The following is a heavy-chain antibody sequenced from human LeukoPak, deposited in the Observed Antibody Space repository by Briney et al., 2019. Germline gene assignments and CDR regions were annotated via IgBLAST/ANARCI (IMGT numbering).Heavy chain of an antibody. V-gene: IGHV3-48*01. CDR1: GFNFSGFA. Sequence: GGSLRLSCGASGFNFSGFAMNWARQAPGKGLEWVAYITTRSTTKLYADSVKGRFTVSRDNGKNPVYLQMDSLRAEDTATYYCARGTGDYWGQGTRVTVSS. J-gene: IGHJ4*02. CDR3: ARGTGDY. CDR2: ITTRSTTK.